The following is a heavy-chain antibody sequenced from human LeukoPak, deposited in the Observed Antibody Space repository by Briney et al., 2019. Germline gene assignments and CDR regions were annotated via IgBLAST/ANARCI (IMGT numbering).Heavy chain of an antibody. Sequence: RAGGSLRLSCAASGFTFSSYGMHWVRQAPGKGLEWVAFIRYDGSNKYYADSVKGRFTISRVNSKNTLYLQMNSLRAEDTAVYYCAKDRFNDFWSGSNDDAFDIWGQGTMVTVSS. CDR2: IRYDGSNK. D-gene: IGHD3-3*01. J-gene: IGHJ3*02. V-gene: IGHV3-30*02. CDR1: GFTFSSYG. CDR3: AKDRFNDFWSGSNDDAFDI.